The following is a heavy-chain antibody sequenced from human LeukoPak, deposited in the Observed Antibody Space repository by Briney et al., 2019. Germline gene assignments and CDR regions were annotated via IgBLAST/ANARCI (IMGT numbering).Heavy chain of an antibody. CDR2: ISGSGGTT. V-gene: IGHV3-23*01. Sequence: GGSLRLSCEASGFTFSSYGMSWVRQAPGKGLEWVSGISGSGGTTYYGDSVQGRFTISRDNSKNTLFLHMSSLRAEDTAVYYCARDLAVAGARCFDYWGQGTLVTVSS. J-gene: IGHJ4*02. CDR1: GFTFSSYG. D-gene: IGHD6-19*01. CDR3: ARDLAVAGARCFDY.